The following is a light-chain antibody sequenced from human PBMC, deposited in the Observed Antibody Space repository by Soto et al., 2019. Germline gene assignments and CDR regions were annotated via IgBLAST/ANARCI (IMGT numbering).Light chain of an antibody. CDR3: QPRSNWPLT. Sequence: EIVLTQSPATLSLSPGERATLSCRASQSVSSYLAWYQQKPGQAPRLLIYDASNRATGIPARFSGSGSWTDFTLTISSLEPEDFAVYYCQPRSNWPLTFGGGTKVEIK. CDR1: QSVSSY. CDR2: DAS. J-gene: IGKJ4*01. V-gene: IGKV3-11*01.